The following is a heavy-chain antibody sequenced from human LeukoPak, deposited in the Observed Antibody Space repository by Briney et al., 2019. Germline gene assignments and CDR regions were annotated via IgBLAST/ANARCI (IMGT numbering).Heavy chain of an antibody. CDR2: INSDGSST. CDR1: GFTFSSYW. Sequence: GGSLRLSCAASGFTFSSYWMHWVRQAPGKGLVWVSRINSDGSSTSYADSVKGRFTISRGNAKNTLYLQMNSLRAEDTAVYYCARSLQKYYDFWSGYSIYFDYWGQGTLSPSPQ. V-gene: IGHV3-74*01. D-gene: IGHD3-3*01. J-gene: IGHJ4*02. CDR3: ARSLQKYYDFWSGYSIYFDY.